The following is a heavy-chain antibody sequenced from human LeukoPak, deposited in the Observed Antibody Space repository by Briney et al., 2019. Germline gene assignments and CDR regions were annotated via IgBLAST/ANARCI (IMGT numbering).Heavy chain of an antibody. CDR2: IYYSGST. CDR3: ARRTDYGDGGNWFDP. CDR1: GGSISSSSYY. D-gene: IGHD4-17*01. V-gene: IGHV4-39*01. Sequence: SETLSLTCTVSGGSISSSSYYWGWIRQPPGKGLEWIGSIYYSGSTYYNPSLKSRVTISVDASKNQFSLKLSSVTAVDTAVYYCARRTDYGDGGNWFDPWGQGTLVTVSS. J-gene: IGHJ5*02.